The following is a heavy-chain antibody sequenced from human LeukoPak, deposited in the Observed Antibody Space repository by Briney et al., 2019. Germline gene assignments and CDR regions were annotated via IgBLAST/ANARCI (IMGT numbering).Heavy chain of an antibody. CDR3: ARVGYCSSTSCYRLKYFDY. V-gene: IGHV4-34*01. CDR2: INHSGST. CDR1: GGSFSGYY. J-gene: IGHJ4*02. Sequence: SETLSLTCAVYGGSFSGYYWSWIRQPPRKGLEWIGEINHSGSTNYNPSLKSRVTISVDTSKNQFSLKLSSVTAADTAVYYCARVGYCSSTSCYRLKYFDYWGQGTLVTVSS. D-gene: IGHD2-2*01.